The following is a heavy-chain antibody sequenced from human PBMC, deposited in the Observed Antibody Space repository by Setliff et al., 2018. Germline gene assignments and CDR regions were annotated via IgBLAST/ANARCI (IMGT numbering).Heavy chain of an antibody. J-gene: IGHJ6*03. D-gene: IGHD5-18*01. CDR3: AREGVDTRSSTDYRYYMDV. V-gene: IGHV1-69*05. Sequence: VSCKASGGTFSSYGISWVRQAPGQGLEWMGGTIPSFGSTNYAQKFQGRVTIITDESTSTAYMELSSLRTEDSAVYYCAREGVDTRSSTDYRYYMDVWGKGTTVTVSS. CDR1: GGTFSSYG. CDR2: TIPSFGST.